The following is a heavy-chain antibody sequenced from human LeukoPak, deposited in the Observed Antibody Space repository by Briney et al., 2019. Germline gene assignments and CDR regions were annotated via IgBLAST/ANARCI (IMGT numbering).Heavy chain of an antibody. D-gene: IGHD3-16*02. V-gene: IGHV1-69*04. J-gene: IGHJ3*02. CDR1: GGTFSSYA. CDR3: ARRGGDYVWGSYRFGAFDI. Sequence: ASVKVSCKASGGTFSSYAISWVRQAPGQGLEWMGRIIPILGIANYAQKFQGRVTITADKSTSTAYMELSSLRSEDTAVYYCARRGGDYVWGSYRFGAFDIWGQGTMVTVSS. CDR2: IIPILGIA.